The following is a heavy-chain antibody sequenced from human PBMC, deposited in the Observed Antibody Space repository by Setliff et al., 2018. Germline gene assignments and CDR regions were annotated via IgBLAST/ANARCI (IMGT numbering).Heavy chain of an antibody. J-gene: IGHJ6*03. V-gene: IGHV1-18*01. D-gene: IGHD6-6*01. CDR1: GYTFTSYG. CDR2: ISAYNGNI. CDR3: VREGVDRRSSTDYRYYMDV. Sequence: GASVKVSCKASGYTFTSYGVSWVRQAPGQGLEWMGWISAYNGNIDYAQKFQGRVTMTRDTSTSTVYMELSSLRSDDTAVYYCVREGVDRRSSTDYRYYMDVWGKGTTVTVSS.